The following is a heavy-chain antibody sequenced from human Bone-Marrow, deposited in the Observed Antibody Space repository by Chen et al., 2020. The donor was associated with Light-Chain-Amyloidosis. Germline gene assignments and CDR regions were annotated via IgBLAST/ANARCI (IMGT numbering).Heavy chain of an antibody. V-gene: IGHV4-59*01. CDR1: GGSISSYY. CDR2: IYYSGST. J-gene: IGHJ4*02. D-gene: IGHD2-15*01. CDR3: ATVVWVGGFPDY. Sequence: QVQLQESGPGLVKPSETLSLTCTVSGGSISSYYWSWIRQPPGKGLEWIGYIYYSGSTNYNPSLKSRVTISVDTSKNQFSLKLSSVTAADTAVYYCATVVWVGGFPDYWGQGTLVTVSS.